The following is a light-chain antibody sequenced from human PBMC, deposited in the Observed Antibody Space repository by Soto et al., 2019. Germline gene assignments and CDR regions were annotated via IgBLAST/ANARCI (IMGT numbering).Light chain of an antibody. Sequence: EIVLTQSPGTLSLSPGERATISCRASQSVSSSYLAWYQQKPGQPPRLLIYGAASRSTGIPDRFSGSGSGTDFTLTIRRLEPKDFAVFYCQHYDSLPITFGQGTRLETK. CDR3: QHYDSLPIT. V-gene: IGKV3-20*01. CDR2: GAA. CDR1: QSVSSSY. J-gene: IGKJ5*01.